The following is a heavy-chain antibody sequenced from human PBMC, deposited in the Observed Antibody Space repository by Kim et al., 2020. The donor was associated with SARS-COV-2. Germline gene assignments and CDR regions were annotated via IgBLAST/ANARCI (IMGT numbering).Heavy chain of an antibody. Sequence: GGSLRLSCAASGFTFSSYAMSWVRQAPGKGLEWVSAISGSGGSTYYADSVKGRFTISRDNSKNTLYLQMNSLRAEDTAVYYCAKVARPTYGDYGRYYIDYWGQGTLVTVSS. J-gene: IGHJ4*02. CDR3: AKVARPTYGDYGRYYIDY. CDR1: GFTFSSYA. V-gene: IGHV3-23*01. D-gene: IGHD4-17*01. CDR2: ISGSGGST.